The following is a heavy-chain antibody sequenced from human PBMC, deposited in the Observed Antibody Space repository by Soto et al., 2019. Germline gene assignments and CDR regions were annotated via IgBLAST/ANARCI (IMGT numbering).Heavy chain of an antibody. CDR2: IRNKAGSYST. J-gene: IGHJ4*02. CDR1: GFTLSDHY. Sequence: EVQLVASGGGLVQPGGSLRLSCVASGFTLSDHYMDWVRQAPGKGLEWVGRIRNKAGSYSTEYAASVTGRFTISRDDSKNSVYLQMNSLKTEDTAVYYCGDLTWNGDYLTWGQGTMVTVSS. V-gene: IGHV3-72*01. CDR3: GDLTWNGDYLT. D-gene: IGHD4-17*01.